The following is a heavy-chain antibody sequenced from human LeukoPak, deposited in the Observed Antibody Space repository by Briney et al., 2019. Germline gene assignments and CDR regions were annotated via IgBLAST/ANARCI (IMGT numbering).Heavy chain of an antibody. D-gene: IGHD6-13*01. CDR2: ISTYNGDT. CDR3: ARSLLIVPAASSEHDGFEM. J-gene: IGHJ3*02. V-gene: IGHV1-18*01. CDR1: GYTFSHYG. Sequence: ASVKGSCKASGYTFSHYGITWVRQAPGHGLEWMGWISTYNGDTTYTENLQGRVSMTTDTSTTTGYMELRNLTSDDTAVYYCARSLLIVPAASSEHDGFEMWGQGTLVTVSS.